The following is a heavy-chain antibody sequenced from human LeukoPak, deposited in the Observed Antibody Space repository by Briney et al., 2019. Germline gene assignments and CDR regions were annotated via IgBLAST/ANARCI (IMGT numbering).Heavy chain of an antibody. CDR3: ARRDSYGIFEY. CDR1: GGSISSSSYY. V-gene: IGHV4-39*01. CDR2: IYYSGST. Sequence: SETLSLTCTVSGGSISSSSYYWGWIRQPPGKGLEWIGSIYYSGSTYYNPSLKSRVTISVDTSKNQFSLKLSSVTAADTAVYYCARRDSYGIFEYWGQGTLVTVSS. D-gene: IGHD5-18*01. J-gene: IGHJ4*02.